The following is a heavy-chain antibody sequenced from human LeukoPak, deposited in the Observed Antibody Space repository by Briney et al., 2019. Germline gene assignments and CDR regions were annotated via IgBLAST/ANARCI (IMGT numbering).Heavy chain of an antibody. Sequence: GGSLRLSCAASGFTVSSNYMSWVRQAPGKGLEWVSVIYRGDSTYYADSVKGRFTISRDNSKNTLYLQMNSLRAEDTAVYYCARDRYNWNYGMDVWGKGTTVTVSS. CDR2: IYRGDST. D-gene: IGHD1-20*01. CDR1: GFTVSSNY. J-gene: IGHJ6*04. V-gene: IGHV3-53*01. CDR3: ARDRYNWNYGMDV.